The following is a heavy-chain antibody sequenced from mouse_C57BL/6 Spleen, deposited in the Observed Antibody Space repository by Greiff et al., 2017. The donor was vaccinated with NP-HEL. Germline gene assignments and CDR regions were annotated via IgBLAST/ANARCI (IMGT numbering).Heavy chain of an antibody. J-gene: IGHJ4*01. V-gene: IGHV1-26*01. CDR1: GYTFTDYY. CDR2: INPNNGGT. CDR3: AIYYSIYYAMDY. Sequence: EVQLKQSGPELVKPGASVKISCKASGYTFTDYYMNWVKQSHGKSLEWIGDINPNNGGTSYNQKFKGKATLTVDKSSSTAYMELRSLTSEDSAVYYCAIYYSIYYAMDYWGQGTSVTVSS. D-gene: IGHD2-12*01.